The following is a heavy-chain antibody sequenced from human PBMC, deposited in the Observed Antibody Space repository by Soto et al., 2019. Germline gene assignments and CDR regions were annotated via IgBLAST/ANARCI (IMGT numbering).Heavy chain of an antibody. J-gene: IGHJ4*02. D-gene: IGHD6-6*01. CDR1: GGTFSSYA. Sequence: QVQLVQSGAEVKKPGSSVKVSCKASGGTFSSYAISWVRQAPGQGLEWMGGIIPIFGTANYAQKFQGRVTITADESTNTAYMELSSLRSEDTAVYYCARVPEYSSSSGEGYFDYWGQGTLVTVSS. CDR3: ARVPEYSSSSGEGYFDY. CDR2: IIPIFGTA. V-gene: IGHV1-69*01.